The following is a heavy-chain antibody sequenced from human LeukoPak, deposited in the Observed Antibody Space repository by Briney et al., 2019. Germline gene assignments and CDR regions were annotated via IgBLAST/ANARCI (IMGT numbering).Heavy chain of an antibody. D-gene: IGHD6-19*01. Sequence: GGSLRLSCAASGFTFSDYEMGWIRQAPGKGLEWVSYISNSGSDIYYAESVKGRFTISRDNAENSLYLQMTSLRADDTAVYYCARNRIAVAGPFDYWGQGTLVTVSS. CDR2: ISNSGSDI. V-gene: IGHV3-11*01. J-gene: IGHJ4*02. CDR1: GFTFSDYE. CDR3: ARNRIAVAGPFDY.